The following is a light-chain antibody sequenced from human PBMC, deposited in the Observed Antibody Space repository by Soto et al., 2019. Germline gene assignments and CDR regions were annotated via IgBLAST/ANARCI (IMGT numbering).Light chain of an antibody. J-gene: IGLJ3*02. CDR2: TNN. CDR3: AAWDDSLNGWV. CDR1: SSNIGSNT. Sequence: QSMLTPPPSTSGTPGQRVTISCSGSSSNIGSNTVNWFQLLPGTAPKLLISTNNQRPSGVPDRFSGSKSGTSASLAISGLQSEDEADYYCAAWDDSLNGWVFGGGTQLTVL. V-gene: IGLV1-44*01.